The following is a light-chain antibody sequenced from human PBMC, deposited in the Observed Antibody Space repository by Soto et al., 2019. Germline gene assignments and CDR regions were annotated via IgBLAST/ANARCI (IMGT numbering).Light chain of an antibody. Sequence: DVQMTQSPSTLSASVGDRVTITCRASQYVSTFLGWYQQKPGKVPKLLIFDVSILASGVPSRFSGSGSETEFTITIDSLHPEDIATYSCQKYYISWSFVQGTKVDIK. J-gene: IGKJ1*01. CDR1: QYVSTF. CDR3: QKYYISWS. V-gene: IGKV1-5*01. CDR2: DVS.